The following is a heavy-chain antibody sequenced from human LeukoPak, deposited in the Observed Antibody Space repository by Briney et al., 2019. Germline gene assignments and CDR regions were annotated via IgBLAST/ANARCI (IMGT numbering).Heavy chain of an antibody. CDR3: ARDGRFIVADYYYGMDV. D-gene: IGHD1-26*01. CDR1: GYTFTSYA. CDR2: INSANGNT. J-gene: IGHJ6*02. V-gene: IGHV1-3*04. Sequence: GASVKVSCKASGYTFTSYAMRWVRQAPGQSLEWMGWINSANGNTKYSQKFQGRVTITRDTSASTAYMELSSLRSEDTAVYYCARDGRFIVADYYYGMDVWGQGTTVTVSS.